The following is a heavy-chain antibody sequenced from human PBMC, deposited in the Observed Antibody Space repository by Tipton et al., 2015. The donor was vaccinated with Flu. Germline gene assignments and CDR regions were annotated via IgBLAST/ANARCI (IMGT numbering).Heavy chain of an antibody. CDR1: GGSISGYY. D-gene: IGHD1-26*01. J-gene: IGHJ4*02. V-gene: IGHV4-4*07. CDR3: ARGGTLGPTHFHY. CDR2: VYPSGTT. Sequence: TLSLTCTVTGGSISGYYWSWIRQPADKGLEWMGRVYPSGTTYYISSLKSRVTMPVDTSKNQFSLKLNSVTAADTAVYYCARGGTLGPTHFHYWGQGTLVSVSS.